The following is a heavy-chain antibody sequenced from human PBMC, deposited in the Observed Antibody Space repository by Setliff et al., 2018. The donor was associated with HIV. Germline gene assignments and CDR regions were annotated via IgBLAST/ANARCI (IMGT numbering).Heavy chain of an antibody. J-gene: IGHJ4*02. CDR2: IYYSGST. CDR1: GGSISSHY. V-gene: IGHV4-59*08. D-gene: IGHD4-17*01. CDR3: ARRGKDDYGESYSLKMVYFDY. Sequence: TLSLTCTVSGGSISSHYWSWIRQPPGKGLEWIGYIYYSGSTNYNPSLKSRVTISVDTSKNQFSLKLSSVTAADTAVYYCARRGKDDYGESYSLKMVYFDYWGQGTLVTVSS.